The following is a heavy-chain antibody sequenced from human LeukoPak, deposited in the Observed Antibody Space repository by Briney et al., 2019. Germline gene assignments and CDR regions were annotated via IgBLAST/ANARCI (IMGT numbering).Heavy chain of an antibody. Sequence: PGGSLRLSCAAPGFTFSSYWMHWVRQAPGKGLVWVSRINSDGSSTSYADSVKGRFTISRDNAKNTLYLQMNSLRAEDTAVYYCARAPSSGWYYFDYWGQGTLVTVSS. V-gene: IGHV3-74*01. D-gene: IGHD6-19*01. J-gene: IGHJ4*02. CDR1: GFTFSSYW. CDR2: INSDGSST. CDR3: ARAPSSGWYYFDY.